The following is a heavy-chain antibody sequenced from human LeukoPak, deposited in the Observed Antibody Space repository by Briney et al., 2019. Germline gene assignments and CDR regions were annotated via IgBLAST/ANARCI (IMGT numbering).Heavy chain of an antibody. CDR2: IYVDGSST. CDR1: GFTFSSFW. V-gene: IGHV3-74*03. D-gene: IGHD3-9*01. CDR3: VRDPYDILTGPYFDY. J-gene: IGHJ4*02. Sequence: GGSLRLSCAASGFTFSSFWMHWVRQAPGKGLVWVSRIYVDGSSTTYADSVKGRFTISRDNAKNTLYLQMNSLRAEDAAVYYCVRDPYDILTGPYFDYWGQGTLVTVSS.